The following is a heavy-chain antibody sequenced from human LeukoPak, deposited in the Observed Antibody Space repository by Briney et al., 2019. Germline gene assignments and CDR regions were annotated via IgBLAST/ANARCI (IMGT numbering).Heavy chain of an antibody. CDR1: GYTFTVYY. V-gene: IGHV1-2*02. J-gene: IGHJ4*02. CDR3: ARGRCSTSSNFDY. Sequence: ASVKVSCKASGYTFTVYYMHWVRQAPGQGLEWMGWINPNNGGTNYAQKFQGRVTMTRDTSISTAYMELSRLTSDDTAVYYCARGRCSTSSNFDYWGQGTLVTVSS. D-gene: IGHD2-2*01. CDR2: INPNNGGT.